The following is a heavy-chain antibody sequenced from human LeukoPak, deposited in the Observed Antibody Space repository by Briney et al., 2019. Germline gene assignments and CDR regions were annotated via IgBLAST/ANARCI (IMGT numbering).Heavy chain of an antibody. CDR2: IYYSGRT. J-gene: IGHJ4*02. CDR3: ARGWKYRNGYTVTELGSGYFDY. D-gene: IGHD5-18*01. V-gene: IGHV4-59*13. Sequence: SETLSLTCSVSGGSISSYYWNWIRQPPGKGLEWIGHIYYSGRTNYSPSLKSRVTISVDTSKNQFSLKLSSVTAADTAVYYCARGWKYRNGYTVTELGSGYFDYWGQGTLVTVSS. CDR1: GGSISSYY.